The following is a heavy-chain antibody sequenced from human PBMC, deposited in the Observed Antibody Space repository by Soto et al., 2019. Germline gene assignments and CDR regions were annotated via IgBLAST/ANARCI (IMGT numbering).Heavy chain of an antibody. CDR2: IKQDGSEK. J-gene: IGHJ4*02. CDR1: GFTFSSYW. Sequence: GSLRLSCAASGFTFSSYWMSWVRQAPGKGLEWVANIKQDGSEKYYVDSVKGRFTISRDNAKNSLYLQMNSLRAEDTAVYYCARVQFVWFGEFSSLYYFDYWGQGTLVTVSS. D-gene: IGHD3-10*01. V-gene: IGHV3-7*01. CDR3: ARVQFVWFGEFSSLYYFDY.